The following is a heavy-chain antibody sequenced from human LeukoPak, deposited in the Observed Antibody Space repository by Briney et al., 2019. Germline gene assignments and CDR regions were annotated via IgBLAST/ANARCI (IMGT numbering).Heavy chain of an antibody. CDR3: ARGGGRVSYFYYGMDV. CDR2: IKQDGSEE. J-gene: IGHJ6*02. V-gene: IGHV3-7*01. D-gene: IGHD3-16*01. CDR1: GFIFSNYW. Sequence: GGSLRLSCAASGFIFSNYWMSWVRQAPGKGLEWVANIKQDGSEEYYVDSVKGRFTISRDNAKNSLYLQMNSLRGEDTAVHYCARGGGRVSYFYYGMDVWGQGTTVTVSS.